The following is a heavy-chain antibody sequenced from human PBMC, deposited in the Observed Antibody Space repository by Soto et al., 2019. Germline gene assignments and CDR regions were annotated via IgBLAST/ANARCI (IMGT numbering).Heavy chain of an antibody. CDR1: CGSFDTYY. J-gene: IGHJ3*02. D-gene: IGHD6-19*01. CDR2: SNHRGSN. CDR3: ARGGSSDWQVALDM. Sequence: LSLTFVVSCGSFDTYYWNWIRQSPGKGLEWIGESNHRGSNNYSPSLKSRVTISLDTSKNQFSLKLTSVTAADTAVYYCARGGSSDWQVALDMWGQGTMVTVSS. V-gene: IGHV4-34*01.